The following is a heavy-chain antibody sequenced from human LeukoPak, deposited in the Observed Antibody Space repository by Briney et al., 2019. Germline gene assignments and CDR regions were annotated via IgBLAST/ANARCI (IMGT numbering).Heavy chain of an antibody. D-gene: IGHD1-1*01. CDR1: GFTFSSYS. V-gene: IGHV3-21*01. J-gene: IGHJ4*02. Sequence: KPGGSLRLSCAASGFTFSSYSMNWVRQAPGKGLEWVSSISSSSYIYYADSVKGRFTISRDNAKNSLYLQMNSLRAEDTAVYYCARFPRTTRGHFDYWGQGTLVTVSS. CDR2: ISSSSYI. CDR3: ARFPRTTRGHFDY.